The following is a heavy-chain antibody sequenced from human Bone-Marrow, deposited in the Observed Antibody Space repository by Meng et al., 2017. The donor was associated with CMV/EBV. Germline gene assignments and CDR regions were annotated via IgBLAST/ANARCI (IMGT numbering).Heavy chain of an antibody. CDR2: IYYSGST. CDR1: GGSFSGYY. Sequence: SETLSLTCAVYGGSFSGYYWSWIRQPPGKGLEWIGYIYYSGSTNYNPSLKSRVTISVDTSKNQFSLKLSSVTAADTAVDYCARVYDYVLGSYRTNGGFDYWGQRTLVTASS. V-gene: IGHV4-59*01. J-gene: IGHJ4*02. CDR3: ARVYDYVLGSYRTNGGFDY. D-gene: IGHD3-16*02.